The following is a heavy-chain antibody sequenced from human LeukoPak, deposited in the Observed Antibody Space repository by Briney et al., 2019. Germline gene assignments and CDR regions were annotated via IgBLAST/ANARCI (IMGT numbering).Heavy chain of an antibody. CDR2: ISAYNGNT. V-gene: IGHV1-18*01. CDR1: GYTFTSYG. J-gene: IGHJ4*02. CDR3: ARGSMVRGVIENNYAY. D-gene: IGHD3-10*01. Sequence: GALVKVSCKASGYTFTSYGISWVRQAPGQGLEWMGWISAYNGNTNYAQKLQGRVTMTTDTSTSTAYMELRSLRSDDTAVYYCARGSMVRGVIENNYAYWGQGTLVTVSS.